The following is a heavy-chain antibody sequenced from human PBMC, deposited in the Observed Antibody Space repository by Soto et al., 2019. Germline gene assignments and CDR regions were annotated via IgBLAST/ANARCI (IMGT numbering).Heavy chain of an antibody. V-gene: IGHV3-48*01. CDR3: AKDRIAVAGSSEFDY. CDR1: GFTLSSYA. D-gene: IGHD6-19*01. Sequence: PGGSLRLSCAASGFTLSSYAMTWVRQAPGKGLEWVSYISSSSFTIHYADSVEGRFAISRDNARNSLYLQMNSLRAEDTALYYCAKDRIAVAGSSEFDYWGQGTLVTVSS. CDR2: ISSSSFTI. J-gene: IGHJ4*02.